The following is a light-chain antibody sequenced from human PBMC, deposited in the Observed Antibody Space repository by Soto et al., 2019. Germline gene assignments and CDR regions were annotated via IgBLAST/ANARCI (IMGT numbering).Light chain of an antibody. Sequence: EIVLTQSPATLSLSPGERATLSCRASQSVSSYLAWYQQKPGQAPRLLIYDASNRATGIPARFSGSGSGTDFTLTISSLEPEDFATYYCQEYNSYPVSFGQGTRL. CDR2: DAS. CDR3: QEYNSYPVS. V-gene: IGKV3-11*01. CDR1: QSVSSY. J-gene: IGKJ5*01.